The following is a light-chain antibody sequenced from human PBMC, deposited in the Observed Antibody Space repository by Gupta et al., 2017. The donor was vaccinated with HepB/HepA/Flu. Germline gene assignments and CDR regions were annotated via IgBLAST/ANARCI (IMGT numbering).Light chain of an antibody. V-gene: IGKV6-21*01. CDR3: HQSSNLPYT. J-gene: IGKJ2*01. CDR2: YAS. Sequence: EIALTQSPAFQSVTPKERVTITCRASQNIGSALHWYQQKPGQSPKLLIKYASQSFSGVPSRFSGSGSGTVFTLTIDSLESEDAGTYYCHQSSNLPYTFGQGTKLEIK. CDR1: QNIGSA.